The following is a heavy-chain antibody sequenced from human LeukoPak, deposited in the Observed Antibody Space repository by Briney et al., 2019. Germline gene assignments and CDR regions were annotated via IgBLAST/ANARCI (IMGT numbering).Heavy chain of an antibody. J-gene: IGHJ6*03. D-gene: IGHD3-16*02. CDR1: GYTFTSYG. CDR2: ISAYNGNT. V-gene: IGHV1-18*01. CDR3: ARRSTFGRVIVDNYYYYMDV. Sequence: ASVKVSCKASGYTFTSYGISWVRQAPGQGLEWMGWISAYNGNTNYAQKLQGRVTMTTDTSTSTAYMELRSLRSDDTAVYYCARRSTFGRVIVDNYYYYMDVWGKGTTVTVSS.